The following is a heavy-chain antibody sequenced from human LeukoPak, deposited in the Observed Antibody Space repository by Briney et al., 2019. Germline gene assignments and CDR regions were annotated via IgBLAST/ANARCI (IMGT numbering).Heavy chain of an antibody. V-gene: IGHV4-59*01. J-gene: IGHJ4*02. CDR1: GGSISSYY. CDR2: IYYSGST. CDR3: ARYGPDYKIDY. D-gene: IGHD4-17*01. Sequence: PSETLPLTCTVSGGSISSYYWSWIRQPPGKGLEWIGYIYYSGSTNYNPSLKSRVTISVDTSKNQFSLKLSSVTAADTAVYYCARYGPDYKIDYWGQGTLVTVSS.